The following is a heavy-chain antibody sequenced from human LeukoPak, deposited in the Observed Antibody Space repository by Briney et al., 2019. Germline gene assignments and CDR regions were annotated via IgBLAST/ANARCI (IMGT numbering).Heavy chain of an antibody. V-gene: IGHV1-69*05. CDR2: IIPIFGTA. Sequence: SVKVSCKAPGGTFISYAISWVRQAPGQGLEWMEGIIPIFGTANYAQKLQGRVTMTTDTSTSTAYMELRSLRSDDTAMYYCARDYYDSSGYSQPSDYWGQGTLVTVSS. CDR1: GGTFISYA. CDR3: ARDYYDSSGYSQPSDY. J-gene: IGHJ4*02. D-gene: IGHD3-22*01.